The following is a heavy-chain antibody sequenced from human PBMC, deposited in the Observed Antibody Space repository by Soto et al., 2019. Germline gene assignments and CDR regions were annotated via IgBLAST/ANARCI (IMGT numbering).Heavy chain of an antibody. J-gene: IGHJ3*02. CDR2: IGTAGDT. V-gene: IGHV3-13*01. CDR3: AGGRWRGSFDI. CDR1: GFTFSSYD. Sequence: EVQLVESGGGLVQPGGSLRLSCAASGFTFSSYDMHWVRQATGKGLEWVSAIGTAGDTYYPGSVKGRFTISRENAKNSLYLQMNSLRAGDTAVYYCAGGRWRGSFDIWGQGTMVTVSS. D-gene: IGHD3-10*01.